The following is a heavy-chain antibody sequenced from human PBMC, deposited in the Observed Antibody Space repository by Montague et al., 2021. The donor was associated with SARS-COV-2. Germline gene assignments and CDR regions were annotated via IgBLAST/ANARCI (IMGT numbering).Heavy chain of an antibody. CDR1: GDAISENTYK. CDR2: VSSSGRT. J-gene: IGHJ4*02. D-gene: IGHD3-10*01. V-gene: IGHV4-39*01. CDR3: ASMVRAQVYYFDY. Sequence: SETLSLTCTVSGDAISENTYKWGWIRQPPGKGLEFIASVSSSGRTHYNPSLQSRVTLSVDTSKNQFSLKLSSVTAADTAVYYCASMVRAQVYYFDYWGQGTLVTVSS.